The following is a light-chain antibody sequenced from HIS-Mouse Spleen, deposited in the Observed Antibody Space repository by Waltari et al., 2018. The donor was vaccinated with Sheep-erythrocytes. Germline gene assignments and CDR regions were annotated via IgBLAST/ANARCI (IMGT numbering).Light chain of an antibody. V-gene: IGLV2-23*01. J-gene: IGLJ2*01. Sequence: QSALTQPASASGSPGQSTTLACTGTSSDVWSYNLVSWYQQHPGKAPKRMIYEGSKRPSGVSNRFSGSKSGNTASLTISGLQAEDEADYYCCSYAGSSTLVFGGGTKLTVL. CDR2: EGS. CDR3: CSYAGSSTLV. CDR1: SSDVWSYNL.